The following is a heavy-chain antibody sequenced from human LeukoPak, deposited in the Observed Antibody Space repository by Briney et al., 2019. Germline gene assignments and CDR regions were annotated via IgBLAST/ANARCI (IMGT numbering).Heavy chain of an antibody. J-gene: IGHJ6*02. V-gene: IGHV6-1*01. D-gene: IGHD7-27*01. CDR3: ARDRDLGNYYDGMVV. Sequence: TSQTLSLTCALSGDTLTTNSAACSWIRQNPSRGLEWLARKYYRSMWYNDYVVSVKSRITIKSDTSKNQISLHLNSVTPEDTAVYYCARDRDLGNYYDGMVVWGQGTTVTVSS. CDR1: GDTLTTNSAA. CDR2: KYYRSMWYN.